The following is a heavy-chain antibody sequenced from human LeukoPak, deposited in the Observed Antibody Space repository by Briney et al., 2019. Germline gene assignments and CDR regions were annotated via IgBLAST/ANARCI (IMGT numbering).Heavy chain of an antibody. V-gene: IGHV4-34*01. Sequence: SETLSLTCTVSGGSISSYYWSWIRQPPGKGLEWIGEINHSGSTNYNPSLKSRVTISVDTSKNQFSLKLSSVTAADTAVYYCARGHIVVVPAAIRNWFDPWGQGTLVTVSS. J-gene: IGHJ5*02. CDR1: GGSISSYY. CDR3: ARGHIVVVPAAIRNWFDP. D-gene: IGHD2-2*02. CDR2: INHSGST.